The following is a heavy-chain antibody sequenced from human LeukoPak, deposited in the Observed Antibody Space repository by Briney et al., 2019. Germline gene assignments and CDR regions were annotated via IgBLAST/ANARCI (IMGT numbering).Heavy chain of an antibody. CDR1: GGSISSYY. J-gene: IGHJ1*01. D-gene: IGHD5-24*01. CDR2: IYTSGST. CDR3: ARDRGGYNTH. V-gene: IGHV4-4*07. Sequence: PSETVSLTCTVSGGSISSYYWSWIRQPAGRGLEWVGRIYTSGSTNYNPSLKSRVTMSVDTSKNQSSLKLSSVLAADTAVYYCARDRGGYNTHWGQGTLATVSS.